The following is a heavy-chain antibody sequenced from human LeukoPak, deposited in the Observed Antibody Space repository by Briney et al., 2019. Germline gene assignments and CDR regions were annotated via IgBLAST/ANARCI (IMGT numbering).Heavy chain of an antibody. CDR2: VSAQHGQT. J-gene: IGHJ4*02. D-gene: IGHD2-8*01. Sequence: ASVKVSCKTSGYSENFYGITWVRQVAGQGLEWMGWVSAQHGQTEYAPNSQDRVTMTTDTYTNTAYMELRSLRSDDTAVYYCAGSLGYCTSNVCYLKYWGQGTLVTVSS. CDR3: AGSLGYCTSNVCYLKY. V-gene: IGHV1-18*01. CDR1: GYSENFYG.